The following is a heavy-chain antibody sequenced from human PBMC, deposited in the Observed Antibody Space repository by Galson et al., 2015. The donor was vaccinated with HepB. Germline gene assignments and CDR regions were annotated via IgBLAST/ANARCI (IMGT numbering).Heavy chain of an antibody. J-gene: IGHJ4*02. Sequence: SLRLSCAASGFSFSSYSMTWVRQAPGKGLEWLSYITPTGDPKMYADSVKGRFTISRDNAKNSLYLQMNNLRAEDTAVYYCASLGVVTPYSLDYWGQGTLVSVSS. D-gene: IGHD2-15*01. CDR2: ITPTGDPK. CDR3: ASLGVVTPYSLDY. CDR1: GFSFSSYS. V-gene: IGHV3-48*01.